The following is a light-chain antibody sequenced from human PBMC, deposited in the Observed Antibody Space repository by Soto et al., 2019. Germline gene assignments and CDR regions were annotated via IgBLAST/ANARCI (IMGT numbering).Light chain of an antibody. CDR2: DAS. Sequence: GDRVTITCRASQTISTWMAWYQQKPGKAPKLLVYDASTLQSGVASRFSGSGSGTEFTLIISGLQPDDFATYYCQQYNSYSGTFGQGTKVDIK. CDR1: QTISTW. CDR3: QQYNSYSGT. J-gene: IGKJ1*01. V-gene: IGKV1-5*01.